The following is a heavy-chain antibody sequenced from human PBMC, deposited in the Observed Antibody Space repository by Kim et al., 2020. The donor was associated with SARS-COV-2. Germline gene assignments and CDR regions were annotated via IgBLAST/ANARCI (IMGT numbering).Heavy chain of an antibody. CDR2: IIPIFGTA. Sequence: SVKVSCKASGGTFSSYAISWVRQAPGQGLEWMGGIIPIFGTANYAQKFQGRVTITADESTSTAYMELRSLRSEDTAVYYCAILGAYGGYAAEYFQHWGQGTLVTVSS. V-gene: IGHV1-69*13. CDR1: GGTFSSYA. CDR3: AILGAYGGYAAEYFQH. D-gene: IGHD5-12*01. J-gene: IGHJ1*01.